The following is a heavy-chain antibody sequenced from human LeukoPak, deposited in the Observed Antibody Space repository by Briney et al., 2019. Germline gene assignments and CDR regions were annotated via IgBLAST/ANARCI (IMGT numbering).Heavy chain of an antibody. CDR1: GFTFSSYW. Sequence: GGSLRLSCVASGFTFSSYWMSWVRQAPGKGLEWVANIKQDGSEKYYVDSLKGRFTISRDNAKNSLYLQMNSLSAEDTAIYYCARSLRVAVAASYWGQGTLVTVSS. CDR3: ARSLRVAVAASY. CDR2: IKQDGSEK. J-gene: IGHJ4*02. V-gene: IGHV3-7*01. D-gene: IGHD6-19*01.